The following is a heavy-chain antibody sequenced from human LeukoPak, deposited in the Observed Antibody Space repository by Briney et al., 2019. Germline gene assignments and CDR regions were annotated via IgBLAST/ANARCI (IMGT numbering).Heavy chain of an antibody. Sequence: PGGSLRLSCAASGFIFSDYYMGWVRQAPGKGLEWVSYISNKGSSSTTYYADSVKGRFTISRDNAKNSLYLQMNSLRAEDTAVYYCARDQLYSSSSDYWGQGTLVTVSS. J-gene: IGHJ4*02. CDR2: ISNKGSSSTT. V-gene: IGHV3-11*04. CDR1: GFIFSDYY. D-gene: IGHD6-6*01. CDR3: ARDQLYSSSSDY.